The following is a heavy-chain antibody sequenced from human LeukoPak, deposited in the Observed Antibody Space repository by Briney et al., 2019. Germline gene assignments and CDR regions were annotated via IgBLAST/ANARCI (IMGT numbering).Heavy chain of an antibody. Sequence: PSETLSLTCTVSGGSISSYYRSWIRQPPGKGLEWIGYIYYSGSTNYNPSLKSRVTISVDTSKNQFSLKLSSVTAADTAVYYCARATRGAFDIWGQGTMVTVSS. CDR2: IYYSGST. CDR1: GGSISSYY. V-gene: IGHV4-59*01. D-gene: IGHD2-2*01. CDR3: ARATRGAFDI. J-gene: IGHJ3*02.